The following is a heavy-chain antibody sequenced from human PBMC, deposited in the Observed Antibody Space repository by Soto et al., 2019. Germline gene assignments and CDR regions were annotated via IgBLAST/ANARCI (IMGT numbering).Heavy chain of an antibody. CDR1: GYTFTGYY. J-gene: IGHJ6*02. D-gene: IGHD3-3*01. V-gene: IGHV1-2*02. CDR2: IHPNIVGT. CDR3: ARDSGLRFLEWADPRDYYGMDV. Sequence: SSVKVPRKASGYTFTGYYMHRVRQAPGQGLEGMGWIHPNIVGTNYAQQVEGRVTMTRDTSIITAYMELRSLRSEDTAVYYCARDSGLRFLEWADPRDYYGMDVWGPETT.